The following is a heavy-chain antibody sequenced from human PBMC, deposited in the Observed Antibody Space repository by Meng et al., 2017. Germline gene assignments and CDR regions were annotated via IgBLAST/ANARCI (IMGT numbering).Heavy chain of an antibody. CDR1: GFTFSSYA. J-gene: IGHJ4*02. Sequence: GESLKISCAASGFTFSSYAMSWVRQAPGKGLEWVSAISGSGGSTYYADSVKGRFTISRDKSKNTLYLQMNSLRAEDTAVYYCARVVEVAGPFNYWGQGTLVTVSS. V-gene: IGHV3-23*01. D-gene: IGHD6-19*01. CDR2: ISGSGGST. CDR3: ARVVEVAGPFNY.